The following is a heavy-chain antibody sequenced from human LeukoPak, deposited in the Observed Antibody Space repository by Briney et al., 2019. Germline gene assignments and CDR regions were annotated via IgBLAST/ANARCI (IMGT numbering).Heavy chain of an antibody. V-gene: IGHV3-23*01. CDR2: ISGSGGST. CDR1: GFTFSSYA. Sequence: HPGGSLRLSCAASGFTFSSYAMSRVRQAPGKGLEWVSAISGSGGSTYYADSVKGRFTISRDNSKNTLYLQMNSLRAEDTAVYYCAKAQRHIVVVTAIGYWGQGTLVTVSS. J-gene: IGHJ4*02. CDR3: AKAQRHIVVVTAIGY. D-gene: IGHD2-21*02.